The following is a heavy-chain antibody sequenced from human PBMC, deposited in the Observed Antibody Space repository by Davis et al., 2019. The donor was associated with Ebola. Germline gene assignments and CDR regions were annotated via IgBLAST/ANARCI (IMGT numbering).Heavy chain of an antibody. CDR2: IYSGGST. CDR3: VRDTYYYYNTMDV. V-gene: IGHV3-66*01. J-gene: IGHJ6*04. Sequence: GESLKISCAASGFTFGDYGMSWVRQVPGMGLEWVSVIYSGGSTYYADSVKGRFTISRDNSKNTLYLQMNSLRAEDTAVYYCVRDTYYYYNTMDVWGKGTAVTVSS. CDR1: GFTFGDYG.